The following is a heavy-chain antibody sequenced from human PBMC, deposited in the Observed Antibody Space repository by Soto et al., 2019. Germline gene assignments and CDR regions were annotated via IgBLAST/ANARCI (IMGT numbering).Heavy chain of an antibody. CDR3: ARDGTYWTYTSTWYGNY. D-gene: IGHD6-13*01. CDR1: GFTFDSYA. CDR2: ISYDGRKK. Sequence: GGSLRLSCAASGFTFDSYAMHWVRQAPGKGLEWVGLISYDGRKKYYADSVKGRFSISRDDSKKTLYLQMDSLRAEDTAVYYCARDGTYWTYTSTWYGNYWGQGT. V-gene: IGHV3-30*04. J-gene: IGHJ4*02.